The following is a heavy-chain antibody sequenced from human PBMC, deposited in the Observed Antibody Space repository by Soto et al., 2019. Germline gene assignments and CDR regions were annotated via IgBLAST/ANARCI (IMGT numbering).Heavy chain of an antibody. V-gene: IGHV3-21*01. Sequence: GGSLRLSCAASGFTFSSYSMNWVRQAPGKGLEWVSSISSSSSYIYYADSVKGRFTISRDNAKNSLYLQMNSLRAEDTAVYYCARESGGGEVEVLRFLELYYYYYMDVWGKGTTVTVSS. CDR2: ISSSSSYI. CDR1: GFTFSSYS. J-gene: IGHJ6*03. CDR3: ARESGGGEVEVLRFLELYYYYYMDV. D-gene: IGHD3-3*01.